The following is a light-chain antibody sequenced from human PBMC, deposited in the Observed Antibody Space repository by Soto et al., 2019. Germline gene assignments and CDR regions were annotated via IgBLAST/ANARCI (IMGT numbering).Light chain of an antibody. CDR3: NSYTSRSSI. CDR2: DVS. J-gene: IGLJ1*01. Sequence: QSALTQPASVSGSPGQSITISCTGTSSDVGAYNYVSWYQQYPGKAPKLMIYDVSYRPAGVSNRFSGSKSGNTASLTISGLQAEDEADYYCNSYTSRSSIFGTGTKLTVL. V-gene: IGLV2-14*01. CDR1: SSDVGAYNY.